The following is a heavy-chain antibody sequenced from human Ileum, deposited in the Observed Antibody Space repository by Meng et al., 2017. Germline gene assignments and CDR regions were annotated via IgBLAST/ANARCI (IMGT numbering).Heavy chain of an antibody. J-gene: IGHJ5*02. CDR3: ARLLDSSDWGWFDP. D-gene: IGHD3-22*01. CDR2: IYYRGGA. V-gene: IGHV4-59*08. CDR1: GASISSHY. Sequence: QVQLQESGPGLVKPSETLALTCSVSGASISSHYWTWIRQPPGQGLEYIGYIYYRGGARYNPSLRSRVTMSVDTSKNQFSLNLSSVTAADTAVYYCARLLDSSDWGWFDPWGQGTLVTVSS.